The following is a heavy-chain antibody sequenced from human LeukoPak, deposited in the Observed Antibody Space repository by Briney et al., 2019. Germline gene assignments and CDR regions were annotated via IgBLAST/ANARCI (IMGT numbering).Heavy chain of an antibody. V-gene: IGHV3-23*01. J-gene: IGHJ3*01. CDR2: ISGSGGST. CDR3: AKYRSLVWFGDSYDAFDV. Sequence: GGSLRLSCAASGFTFSSYAMSWVRQAPGKGLEWVSVISGSGGSTNYADSVKGRFTISRDNSKNTLYLQMNSLRAEDTAVYYCAKYRSLVWFGDSYDAFDVWGQGTMVTVSS. D-gene: IGHD3-10*01. CDR1: GFTFSSYA.